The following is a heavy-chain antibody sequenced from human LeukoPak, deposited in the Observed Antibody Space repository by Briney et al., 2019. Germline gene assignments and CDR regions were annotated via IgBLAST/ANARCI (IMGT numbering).Heavy chain of an antibody. V-gene: IGHV3-11*01. Sequence: PGGSLRLSCAASGFTFSDYYMSWIRQAPGKGLEWVSYISSSGSTIYYADSVKGRFTISRDNAKNSLYLQMNSLRAEDTAVYYCARDPYYDFWSGPWPVINTYYYYYGMDVWGQGTTVTASS. CDR2: ISSSGSTI. D-gene: IGHD3-3*01. CDR3: ARDPYYDFWSGPWPVINTYYYYYGMDV. CDR1: GFTFSDYY. J-gene: IGHJ6*02.